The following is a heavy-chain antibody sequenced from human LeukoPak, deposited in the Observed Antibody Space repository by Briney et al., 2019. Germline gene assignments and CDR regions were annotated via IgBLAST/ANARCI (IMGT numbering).Heavy chain of an antibody. V-gene: IGHV3-23*01. Sequence: HTGGSLRLSCAASGFTFSSYAMSGVRQAPGKGREWVSAIICRRRSTYYADSVKGRFTISRDNSKHTLYLQMNSLRAEDTAVYYCAKLVLDFDYWGQGTLVTVSS. CDR2: IICRRRST. CDR1: GFTFSSYA. J-gene: IGHJ4*02. CDR3: AKLVLDFDY.